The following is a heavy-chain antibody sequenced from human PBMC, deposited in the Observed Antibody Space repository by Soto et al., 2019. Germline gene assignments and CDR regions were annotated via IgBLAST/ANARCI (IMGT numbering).Heavy chain of an antibody. CDR1: GGSISSSSYY. Sequence: SETLSLTCTVSGGSISSSSYYWGWIRQPPGKGLVWTGSIYYSGTTYYNLSLKSRVTISVDTSKNRFSLKLSSVTAADTAVYYCARHRGYYDILTGYYTELNFDYWGQGTLVTVSS. V-gene: IGHV4-39*01. CDR2: IYYSGTT. J-gene: IGHJ4*02. CDR3: ARHRGYYDILTGYYTELNFDY. D-gene: IGHD3-9*01.